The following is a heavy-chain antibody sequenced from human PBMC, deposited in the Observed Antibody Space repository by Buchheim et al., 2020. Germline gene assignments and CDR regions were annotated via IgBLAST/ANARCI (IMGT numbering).Heavy chain of an antibody. CDR2: INPSGGST. V-gene: IGHV1-46*01. J-gene: IGHJ4*02. Sequence: QVQLVQSGADVKKPGASVKVSCKASGYTFTSYSIHWVRQAPGQGLEWMGIINPSGGSTRYAQKFQGRVTMTRDTSTSTVYIELSSLRSEGTAVYYCARDPGYCSSTSCYRYFDYWGQGT. CDR3: ARDPGYCSSTSCYRYFDY. CDR1: GYTFTSYS. D-gene: IGHD2-2*02.